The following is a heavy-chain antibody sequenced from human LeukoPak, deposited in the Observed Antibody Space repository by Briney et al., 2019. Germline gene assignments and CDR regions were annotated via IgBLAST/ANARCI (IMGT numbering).Heavy chain of an antibody. CDR3: AKDRGGSGYPLGDY. Sequence: ASVKVSCKASGYTFTSYYIHWVRQAPGQGLEWMGIISPSGDNTTYAQKFQGRVTMTRDTSTSTVYMELSSLRSEDTAVYYCAKDRGGSGYPLGDYWGQGTLVTVSS. CDR2: ISPSGDNT. CDR1: GYTFTSYY. V-gene: IGHV1-46*01. D-gene: IGHD3-22*01. J-gene: IGHJ4*02.